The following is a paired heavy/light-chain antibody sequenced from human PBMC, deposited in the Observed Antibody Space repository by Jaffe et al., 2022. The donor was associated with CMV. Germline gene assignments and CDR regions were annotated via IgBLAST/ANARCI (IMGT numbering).Light chain of an antibody. V-gene: IGKV2-29*02. J-gene: IGKJ3*01. CDR3: MQGIHLPLL. Sequence: DIVMTQTPLSLSVTPGQPASISCKSSQSLLHSDGKTYLYWYLQKPGQSPQLLIYEVSSRFSGVPDRFSGSGSGTDFTLKISRVEAEDVGVYYCMQGIHLPLLFGPGTKVDIK. CDR1: QSLLHSDGKTY. CDR2: EVS.
Heavy chain of an antibody. J-gene: IGHJ4*02. V-gene: IGHV3-11*01. D-gene: IGHD3-22*01. Sequence: QVQLVESGGGLVKPGGSLRLSCAASGFTFSDYYMSWIRQAPGKGLEWVSYISSSGSTIYYADSVKGRFTISRDNAKNSLYLQMNSLRAEDTAVYYCARGSYYYDSSGLGGYYFDYWGQGTLVTVSS. CDR2: ISSSGSTI. CDR1: GFTFSDYY. CDR3: ARGSYYYDSSGLGGYYFDY.